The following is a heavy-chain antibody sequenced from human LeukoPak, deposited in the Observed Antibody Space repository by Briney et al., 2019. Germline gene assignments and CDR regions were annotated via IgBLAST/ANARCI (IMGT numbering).Heavy chain of an antibody. CDR1: GFSFRNYI. D-gene: IGHD2-15*01. Sequence: AGGSLRLSCAASGFSFRNYILTWVRQAPGKGLEWISYISISSGTIYYADSVKGRFTISRDNAKNSLYLQMNSLRAEDTAVYYCARVLPHSDPLDYWGQGTLVTVSS. J-gene: IGHJ4*02. CDR3: ARVLPHSDPLDY. V-gene: IGHV3-48*04. CDR2: ISISSGTI.